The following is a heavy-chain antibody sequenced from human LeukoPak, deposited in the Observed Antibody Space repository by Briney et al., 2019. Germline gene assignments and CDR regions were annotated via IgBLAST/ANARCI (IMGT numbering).Heavy chain of an antibody. CDR2: IKQDGSEK. CDR3: AKYYYDSSGYYWSDDAFDI. J-gene: IGHJ3*02. D-gene: IGHD3-22*01. Sequence: GGSLRLPCAASGFTFSSYWMSWVRQAPGKGLEWVANIKQDGSEKYYVDSVKGRFTISRDNAKNSLYLQMNSLRAEDTAVYYCAKYYYDSSGYYWSDDAFDIWGQGTMVTVSS. CDR1: GFTFSSYW. V-gene: IGHV3-7*01.